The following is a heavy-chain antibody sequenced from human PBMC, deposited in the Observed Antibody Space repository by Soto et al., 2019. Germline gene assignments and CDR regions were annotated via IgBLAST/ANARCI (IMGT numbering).Heavy chain of an antibody. J-gene: IGHJ4*02. Sequence: LKISCKGSGYNFAGYWIAWVRQMPGKGLELMGIIYPSDSDTRYRPSFQGQVTISADKSISSAYLQWSSLRASDTAMYYCARGGVSTRTFDYWGQGTPVTVS. V-gene: IGHV5-51*01. CDR1: GYNFAGYW. CDR2: IYPSDSDT. CDR3: ARGGVSTRTFDY. D-gene: IGHD3-3*01.